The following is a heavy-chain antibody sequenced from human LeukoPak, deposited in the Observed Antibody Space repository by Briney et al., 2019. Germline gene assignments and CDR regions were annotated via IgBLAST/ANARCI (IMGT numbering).Heavy chain of an antibody. J-gene: IGHJ4*02. CDR2: IYHSGST. D-gene: IGHD3-10*01. CDR3: ARGGAYGSGNYYTPFDY. V-gene: IGHV4-4*02. Sequence: SGTLSLTCAVSGGSISSSNWWSWVRQPPGKGLEWIGEIYHSGSTNYNPSLKSRVSISVDKSKNQFSLKLSSVTAADTAVYYCARGGAYGSGNYYTPFDYWGQGTLVTVSS. CDR1: GGSISSSNW.